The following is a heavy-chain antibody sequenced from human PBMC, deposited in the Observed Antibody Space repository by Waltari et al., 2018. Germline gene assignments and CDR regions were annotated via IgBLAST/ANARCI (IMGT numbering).Heavy chain of an antibody. D-gene: IGHD3-3*01. CDR3: ATGSDFWSGDYMDV. J-gene: IGHJ6*03. V-gene: IGHV1-24*01. CDR1: GYTLSDLS. CDR2: FDPADGDS. Sequence: QVQLVQSGAEVKKPGASVKVSCKDSGYTLSDLSMHWVRQAPVQGLVWIGGFDPADGDSIYSQKFQVRVTMTEDTSTDTAYMELSSLSSEDTDLYYCATGSDFWSGDYMDVWGKGTTVTISS.